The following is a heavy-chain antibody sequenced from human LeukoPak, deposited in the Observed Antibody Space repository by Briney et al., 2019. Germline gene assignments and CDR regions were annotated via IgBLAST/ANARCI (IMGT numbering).Heavy chain of an antibody. CDR3: ASHYNYYDSSGYYAPPDFDY. D-gene: IGHD3-22*01. CDR1: GFTFSSYA. V-gene: IGHV3-30*01. Sequence: GGSLRLSCAASGFTFSSYAMHWVRQAPGKGLEWVAVISYDGSNKYYADSVKGRFTISMDNSKNTLYLQMNSLRAEDTAVYYCASHYNYYDSSGYYAPPDFDYWGQGTLVIVSS. CDR2: ISYDGSNK. J-gene: IGHJ4*02.